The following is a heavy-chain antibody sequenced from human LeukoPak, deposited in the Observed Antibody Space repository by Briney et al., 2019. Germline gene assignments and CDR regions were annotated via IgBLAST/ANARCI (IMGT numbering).Heavy chain of an antibody. V-gene: IGHV3-23*01. Sequence: GGSLRLSCAASGFTFSSYAMSWVRQAPGKGLEWVRCLSGSGGSIYYADSVKGRFTISRDNSKNTVYLQMNSLRGEDTAVYYWAKGYGDSVFSWFEPWGQGTLVTVSS. CDR1: GFTFSSYA. J-gene: IGHJ5*02. CDR2: LSGSGGSI. D-gene: IGHD4-17*01. CDR3: AKGYGDSVFSWFEP.